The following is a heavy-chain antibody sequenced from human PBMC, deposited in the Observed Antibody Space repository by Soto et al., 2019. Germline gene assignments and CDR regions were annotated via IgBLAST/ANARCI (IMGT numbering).Heavy chain of an antibody. D-gene: IGHD6-6*01. CDR3: ARRRFSSSPFDD. CDR2: VYYTGTT. Sequence: SETLSLTCTVSGGSISSSSYYWDWIRQPPGKGLEWIGSVYYTGTTHFNPSLKSRVTIFVDTSNNQLSLHLTSVTAADTAIYYCARRRFSSSPFDDWGQGTLVTVSS. V-gene: IGHV4-39*01. J-gene: IGHJ4*02. CDR1: GGSISSSSYY.